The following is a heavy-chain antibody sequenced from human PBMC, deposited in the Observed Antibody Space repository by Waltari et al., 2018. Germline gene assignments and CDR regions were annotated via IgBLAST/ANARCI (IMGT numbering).Heavy chain of an antibody. D-gene: IGHD4-17*01. Sequence: QVQLQESGPGLVKPSATLSLTCTVSGGSISSYYCSWIRQPPGKGLEWIGYIYYSGSTNYNPSLKSRVTISVDTSKNQFSLKLSSVTAADTAVYYCARAVGDGDYYYYYYMDVWGKGTTVTVSS. CDR3: ARAVGDGDYYYYYYMDV. V-gene: IGHV4-59*01. CDR1: GGSISSYY. CDR2: IYYSGST. J-gene: IGHJ6*03.